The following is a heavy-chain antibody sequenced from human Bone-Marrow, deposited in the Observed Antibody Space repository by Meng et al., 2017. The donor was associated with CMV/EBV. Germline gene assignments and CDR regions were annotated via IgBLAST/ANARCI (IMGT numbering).Heavy chain of an antibody. Sequence: GESLKISCAASGFTFSDYYMSWIRQAPGKGLEWVSYISSSGSTIYYADSVKGRFTISRDNAKNSLYLQMNSLRAEDTAVYYCARDGRLRFLFPHYYYGMDVWGQGTTVTVSS. CDR2: ISSSGSTI. CDR1: GFTFSDYY. D-gene: IGHD3-3*01. J-gene: IGHJ6*02. V-gene: IGHV3-11*04. CDR3: ARDGRLRFLFPHYYYGMDV.